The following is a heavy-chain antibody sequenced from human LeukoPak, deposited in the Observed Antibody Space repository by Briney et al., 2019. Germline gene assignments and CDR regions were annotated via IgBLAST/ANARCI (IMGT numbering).Heavy chain of an antibody. D-gene: IGHD1-26*01. Sequence: AGSLRLSCAASGFTFSTYWMSWDRQAPGKRLGWVADIKEDGSEKYYVNSVKGRFTISRDNAKNSLYLQMNSLRAEDTAVYYCAKGIVGATTADYWGQGTLVTVSS. CDR3: AKGIVGATTADY. V-gene: IGHV3-7*01. CDR2: IKEDGSEK. J-gene: IGHJ4*02. CDR1: GFTFSTYW.